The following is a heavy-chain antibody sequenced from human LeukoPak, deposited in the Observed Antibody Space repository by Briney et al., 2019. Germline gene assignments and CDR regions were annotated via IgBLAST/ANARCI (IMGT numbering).Heavy chain of an antibody. CDR2: ISYDGSNK. J-gene: IGHJ4*02. V-gene: IGHV3-30*18. CDR3: AKKRALGEVEYSSSYFDY. Sequence: GGSLRLSCAASGFTFSSYGTHWVRQAPGKGLEWVAVISYDGSNKYYADSVKGRFTISRDNSKNTLYLQMNSLRAEDTAVYYCAKKRALGEVEYSSSYFDYWGQGTLVTVSS. D-gene: IGHD6-6*01. CDR1: GFTFSSYG.